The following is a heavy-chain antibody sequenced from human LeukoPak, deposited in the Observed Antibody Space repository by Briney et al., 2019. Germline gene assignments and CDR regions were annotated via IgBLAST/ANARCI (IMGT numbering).Heavy chain of an antibody. D-gene: IGHD3-22*01. CDR1: GYTFTSYD. V-gene: IGHV1-18*01. CDR2: INVYNGKT. J-gene: IGHJ4*02. Sequence: ASVKVSCKASGYTFTSYDINWVRQATGQGLEWMAWINVYNGKTYYAQNFQGRVTVTTDTSTSTAYMELGNLRSDDTAVYYCARDQGYYYDSTGYVFDSWGQGTLVTVSS. CDR3: ARDQGYYYDSTGYVFDS.